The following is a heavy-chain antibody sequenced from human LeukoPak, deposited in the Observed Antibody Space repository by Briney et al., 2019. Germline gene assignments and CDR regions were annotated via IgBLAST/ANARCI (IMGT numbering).Heavy chain of an antibody. D-gene: IGHD1-26*01. CDR2: IYYSGST. CDR3: ASTIVGATTPFYY. V-gene: IGHV4-38-2*01. CDR1: GYSISGGYY. Sequence: PSETLSLTCAVSGYSISGGYYWGWIRQPPGKGLGWIGSIYYSGSTYYNPSLKNRVTISVDTSKNQFSLKLSSVTAADTAVYYCASTIVGATTPFYYWGQGTLVTVSS. J-gene: IGHJ4*02.